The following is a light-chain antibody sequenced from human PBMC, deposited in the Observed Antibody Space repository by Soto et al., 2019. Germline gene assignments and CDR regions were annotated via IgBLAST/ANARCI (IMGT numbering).Light chain of an antibody. V-gene: IGLV2-14*01. CDR3: SSFKSYSLGV. Sequence: QSVLTQPASASGSPGQSITISCTATISDVDDYKDVSWYQHHPGKAPKLIIYEVTNRPSGVSSCFSCSNSDTTASLTISGLQAEDEADYYCSSFKSYSLGVFGGGTKLTVL. J-gene: IGLJ3*02. CDR1: ISDVDDYKD. CDR2: EVT.